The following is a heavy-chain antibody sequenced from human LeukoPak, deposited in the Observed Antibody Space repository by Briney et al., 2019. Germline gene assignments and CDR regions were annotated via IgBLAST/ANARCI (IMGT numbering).Heavy chain of an antibody. V-gene: IGHV1-24*01. CDR3: ATVSGYDSSGYYY. CDR2: FDPEDGET. Sequence: GATVKVSCKVSGYTLTKLSMHGVRQAPGKGLEWMGGFDPEDGETIYAQKFQGRVTMTEDTSTDTAYMELSSLRSEDTAVYYCATVSGYDSSGYYYWGQGALVTVSS. J-gene: IGHJ4*02. D-gene: IGHD3-22*01. CDR1: GYTLTKLS.